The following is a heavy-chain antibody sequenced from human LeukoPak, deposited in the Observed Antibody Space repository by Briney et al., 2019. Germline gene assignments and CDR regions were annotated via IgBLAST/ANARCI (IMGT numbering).Heavy chain of an antibody. J-gene: IGHJ4*02. Sequence: GGSLRLSCAASGFTFSSYTMKWVRQAPGKGLGWVSEISGSGDNTYYADSVKGRFTISRDNSKNTLYLQMNSLRDEDTAVYYCAKDRAYCTSSTCLDQDFWGQGTLVTVSS. CDR2: ISGSGDNT. D-gene: IGHD2-2*01. CDR3: AKDRAYCTSSTCLDQDF. CDR1: GFTFSSYT. V-gene: IGHV3-23*01.